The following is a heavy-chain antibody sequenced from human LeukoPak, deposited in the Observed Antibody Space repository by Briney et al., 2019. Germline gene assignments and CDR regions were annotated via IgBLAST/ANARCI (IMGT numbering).Heavy chain of an antibody. J-gene: IGHJ4*02. CDR3: ARRRSSSWRGSHFDY. CDR2: INHSGST. V-gene: IGHV4-34*01. D-gene: IGHD6-13*01. Sequence: PSETLSLTCAVYGGSFSGYYWSWIRQPPGKGLEWIGEINHSGSTNYNPSLKSRVTISVDTSKNQFSLKLSSVTAADTAVYYCARRRSSSWRGSHFDYWGQGTLVTVSS. CDR1: GGSFSGYY.